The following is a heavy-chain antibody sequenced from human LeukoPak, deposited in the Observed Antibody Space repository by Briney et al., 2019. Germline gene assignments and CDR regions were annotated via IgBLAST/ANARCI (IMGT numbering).Heavy chain of an antibody. J-gene: IGHJ6*02. D-gene: IGHD3-22*01. CDR1: GGTFTSYA. V-gene: IGHV1-69*04. CDR2: IIPVFGIA. CDR3: ARDPRLDYHDSSGYYRDKASDYYYYGMDV. Sequence: ASVKVSCKASGGTFTSYAISWVRQAPGQRLEWMGRIIPVFGIANYAQKFQGKVTITADKSTSTAYMELSSLRSEDTAVYYCARDPRLDYHDSSGYYRDKASDYYYYGMDVWGQGTTVTVSS.